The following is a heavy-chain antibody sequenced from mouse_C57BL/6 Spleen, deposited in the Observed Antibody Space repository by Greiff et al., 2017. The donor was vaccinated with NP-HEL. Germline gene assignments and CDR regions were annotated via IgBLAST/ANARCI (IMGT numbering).Heavy chain of an antibody. CDR1: GFTFSSYA. Sequence: EVMLVESGEGLVKPGGSLKLSCAASGFTFSSYAMSWVRQTPEKRLEWVAYISSGGDYIYYADTVKGRFTISRDNARNTLYLQMSSLKSEDTAMYYCTRDRDHYAMDYWGQGTSVTVSS. J-gene: IGHJ4*01. V-gene: IGHV5-9-1*02. CDR3: TRDRDHYAMDY. CDR2: ISSGGDYI.